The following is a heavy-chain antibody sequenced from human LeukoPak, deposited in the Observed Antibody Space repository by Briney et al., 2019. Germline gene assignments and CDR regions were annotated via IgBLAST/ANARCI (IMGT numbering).Heavy chain of an antibody. V-gene: IGHV3-23*01. CDR3: ARDDEYGESLDY. D-gene: IGHD4-17*01. CDR2: ISGSGGST. Sequence: GGSLRLSCAASGFTFSSYAMSWVRQAPGKGLEWVSAISGSGGSTYYADSVKGRFTISRDNSKNTLYLQMNSLRAEDTAVYYCARDDEYGESLDYWGQGTLVTVSS. CDR1: GFTFSSYA. J-gene: IGHJ4*02.